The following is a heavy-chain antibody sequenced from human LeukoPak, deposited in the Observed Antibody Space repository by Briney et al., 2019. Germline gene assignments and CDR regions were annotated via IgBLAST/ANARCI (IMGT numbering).Heavy chain of an antibody. Sequence: PSETLSLTCTVSGGSISSYYWSWIRQPAGKGLEWIGRIYTSGSTNYNPSLKSRVTMSVDTSKNQFSLKLSSVTAADTAVYYCARVAVVIDPPDAFDIWGQGTMVTVSS. CDR3: ARVAVVIDPPDAFDI. CDR1: GGSISSYY. CDR2: IYTSGST. J-gene: IGHJ3*02. D-gene: IGHD2-21*01. V-gene: IGHV4-4*07.